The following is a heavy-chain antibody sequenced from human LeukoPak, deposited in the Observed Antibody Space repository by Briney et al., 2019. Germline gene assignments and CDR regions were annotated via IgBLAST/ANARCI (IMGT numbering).Heavy chain of an antibody. CDR2: ISYDGSKK. J-gene: IGHJ4*02. CDR3: AKGGDYFDTTAKGGLDK. D-gene: IGHD3-22*01. CDR1: GFTFRRHG. V-gene: IGHV3-30*18. Sequence: GGSLRLSCAASGFTFRRHGIHWVRQAPGKGLEWVAVISYDGSKKYYADSVKGRFTISRDNSKNTLYLQMNSLRAEDTAVYSCAKGGDYFDTTAKGGLDKWGQGTLVTVSS.